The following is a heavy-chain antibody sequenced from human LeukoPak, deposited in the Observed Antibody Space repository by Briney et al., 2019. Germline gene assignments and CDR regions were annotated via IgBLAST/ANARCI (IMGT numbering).Heavy chain of an antibody. CDR3: AREGLKNVHNPLGY. Sequence: SETLSLTCAVYGGSLSGYYWTWIRQPPGKGLEWIGEVKQSERTNYNPSLESRITISIDTSKNQFSLKLTSVTAADTAVYYCAREGLKNVHNPLGYWGQGTLVTVPS. J-gene: IGHJ4*02. CDR1: GGSLSGYY. CDR2: VKQSERT. V-gene: IGHV4-34*01. D-gene: IGHD5-24*01.